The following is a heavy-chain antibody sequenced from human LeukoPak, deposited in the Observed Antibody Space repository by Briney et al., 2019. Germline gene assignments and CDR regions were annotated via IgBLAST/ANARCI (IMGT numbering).Heavy chain of an antibody. D-gene: IGHD2-21*01. CDR1: GFTFSTYA. CDR3: ATDCCGGECCSHNRDDY. J-gene: IGHJ4*02. V-gene: IGHV3-23*01. Sequence: GGSLRLSCAASGFTFSTYAMNWVRQAPGRGLEWVSGISDTGAPTVYAESGKGRFTISRAHSTNTVYLQMNSLRGEDTAIYFCATDCCGGECCSHNRDDYWGQGTLVTVSS. CDR2: ISDTGAPT.